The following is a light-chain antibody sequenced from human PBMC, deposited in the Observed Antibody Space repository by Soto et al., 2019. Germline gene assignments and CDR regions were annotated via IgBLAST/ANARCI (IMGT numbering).Light chain of an antibody. CDR3: QQYGSSPLLT. Sequence: EIVLTQSPGTLSLSPGERATLSCRASQSVSSSYLAWSQQKPGQAPRLLIYGASSRATGIPDRFSGSGSGTDVTLTISRLEPEDVAVYYCQQYGSSPLLTFGGGTKVEIK. CDR2: GAS. CDR1: QSVSSSY. J-gene: IGKJ4*01. V-gene: IGKV3-20*01.